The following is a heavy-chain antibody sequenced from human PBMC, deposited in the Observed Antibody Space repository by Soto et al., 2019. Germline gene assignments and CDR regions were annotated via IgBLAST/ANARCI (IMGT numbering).Heavy chain of an antibody. V-gene: IGHV3-15*01. CDR2: IKNRFDGGTA. J-gene: IGHJ4*02. CDR3: TTDPGDYQDF. CDR1: GITFINAW. Sequence: SLRLSCVASGITFINAWMSWVRQVPGKGLEWVGRIKNRFDGGTADYAAPVRGRFTITRDDSKNTLFLQMNSLEVEDTAIYYCTTDPGDYQDFWGQGTLVTVSS. D-gene: IGHD4-17*01.